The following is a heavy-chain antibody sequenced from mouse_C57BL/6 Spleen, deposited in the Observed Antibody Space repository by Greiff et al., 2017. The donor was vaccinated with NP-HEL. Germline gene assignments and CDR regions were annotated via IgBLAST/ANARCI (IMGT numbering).Heavy chain of an antibody. J-gene: IGHJ1*03. CDR2: IYPGDGDT. Sequence: QVQLQQSGAELVKPGASVKISCKASGYAFSSYWMNWVKQRPGKGLEWIGQIYPGDGDTNYNGKFKGKATLTADKSSSTAYMQLSSLTSEDSAVYFCARVYYGSSFYWYFDVWGTGTTVTVSS. CDR3: ARVYYGSSFYWYFDV. V-gene: IGHV1-80*01. CDR1: GYAFSSYW. D-gene: IGHD1-1*01.